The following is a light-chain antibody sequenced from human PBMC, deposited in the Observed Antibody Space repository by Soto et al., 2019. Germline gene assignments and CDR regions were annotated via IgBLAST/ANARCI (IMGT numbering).Light chain of an antibody. J-gene: IGLJ2*01. CDR2: EVS. Sequence: QSALTQPAFVSGSPGQSITISCTGTSSDIGVYNYVSWYQQHPGKAPKLVICEVSNRPSGVSSRFSGSKSGNTASLTISGLRAEDEADYYCAAWDDSLNGVVFGGGTKLTVL. CDR1: SSDIGVYNY. CDR3: AAWDDSLNGVV. V-gene: IGLV2-14*01.